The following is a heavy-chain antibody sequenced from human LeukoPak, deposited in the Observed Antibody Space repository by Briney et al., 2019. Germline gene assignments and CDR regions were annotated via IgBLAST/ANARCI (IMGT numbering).Heavy chain of an antibody. CDR2: INPNSGGT. J-gene: IGHJ6*03. V-gene: IGHV1-2*02. Sequence: ASVKVSCKASGYTFTGYYMHWVQQAPGQGLEWMGWINPNSGGTNYAQKFQGRVTMTRDTSISTAYMELSRLRSDDTAVYYCARFPVVPASNYYYYMDVWGKGTTVTVSS. CDR3: ARFPVVPASNYYYYMDV. CDR1: GYTFTGYY. D-gene: IGHD2-2*01.